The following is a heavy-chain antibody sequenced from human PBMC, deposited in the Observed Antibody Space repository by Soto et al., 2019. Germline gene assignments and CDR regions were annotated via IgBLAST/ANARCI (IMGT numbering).Heavy chain of an antibody. D-gene: IGHD5-12*01. CDR3: ASGLGYKA. V-gene: IGHV4-31*03. J-gene: IGHJ5*02. CDR1: GDSVSSSSYY. Sequence: QVQLQESGPGLVKPSQTLSLTCTVSGDSVSSSSYYWSWIRQHPGKGLEWIGYIHHSGTTYYNPSLKSRITLSVDTSKNQFSLRLSSLTAADTAVYYCASGLGYKAWGQGTLVTVSS. CDR2: IHHSGTT.